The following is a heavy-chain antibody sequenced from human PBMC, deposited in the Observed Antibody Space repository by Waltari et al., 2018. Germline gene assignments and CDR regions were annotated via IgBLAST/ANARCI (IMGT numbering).Heavy chain of an antibody. CDR3: ARDQGIVPPGDAFDI. CDR1: GYTFTSYY. V-gene: IGHV1-46*01. CDR2: INPSGGST. Sequence: QVQLVQSGAEVKKPGASVKVSCKASGYTFTSYYMHWVRQAPGTGLECMGIINPSGGSTSYAQKFQGRVTMTRDTSTSTGYMERSSLRSEDTAVYYCARDQGIVPPGDAFDIWGQGTMVTVSS. J-gene: IGHJ3*02. D-gene: IGHD1-26*01.